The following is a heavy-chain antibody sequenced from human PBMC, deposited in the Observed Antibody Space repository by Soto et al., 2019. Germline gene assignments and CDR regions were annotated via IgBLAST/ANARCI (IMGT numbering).Heavy chain of an antibody. V-gene: IGHV1-8*01. Sequence: ASVKVSCKASGNTFTSYDINWVRQATGHGLEWMGWINPNSGNIGYAQKFQGRVTMTRDTAIRTDYMEVSRLRSDDTAVYYCARGRASGTYYLLDYWGQGTLVTVS. CDR2: INPNSGNI. CDR3: ARGRASGTYYLLDY. J-gene: IGHJ4*02. CDR1: GNTFTSYD. D-gene: IGHD3-10*01.